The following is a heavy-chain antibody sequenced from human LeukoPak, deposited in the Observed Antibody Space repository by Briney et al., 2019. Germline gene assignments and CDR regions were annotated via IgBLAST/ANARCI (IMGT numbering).Heavy chain of an antibody. V-gene: IGHV3-20*04. CDR2: INWNGGST. D-gene: IGHD3-10*01. J-gene: IGHJ4*02. CDR1: GFTFSSYS. Sequence: GGSLRLSCAASGFTFSSYSMNWVRQAPGKGLEWVSGINWNGGSTGYADSVKGRFTISRDNAKNSLYLQMNSLRAEDTALYYCARDRQSMVRGVYDYWGQGTLVTVSS. CDR3: ARDRQSMVRGVYDY.